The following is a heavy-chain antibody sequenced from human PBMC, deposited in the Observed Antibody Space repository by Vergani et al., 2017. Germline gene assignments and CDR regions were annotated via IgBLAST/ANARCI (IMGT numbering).Heavy chain of an antibody. V-gene: IGHV3-11*04. J-gene: IGHJ3*02. D-gene: IGHD2-15*01. CDR2: ISSSGNSI. CDR1: GFTFSDYY. Sequence: QVQLVESGGGLVKPGGSLRLSCTASGFTFSDYYMSWSRQAPGKGLEWVSYISSSGNSIYYADSVKGRFTISRDNAKTSLYLQMNSLRAEDTAVYYCARDGSYPGAFDIWGQGTMVTVSS. CDR3: ARDGSYPGAFDI.